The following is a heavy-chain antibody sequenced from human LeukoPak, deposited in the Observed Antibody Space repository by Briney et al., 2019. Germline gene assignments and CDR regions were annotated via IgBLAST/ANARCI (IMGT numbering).Heavy chain of an antibody. J-gene: IGHJ4*02. V-gene: IGHV5-51*01. Sequence: GESLKISFKGSGXTFSNFWIGWVRQMPGKGLEWMGIIHPGDSNTKYSPSFQGRVTISADKSIRTAYLQWSSLKASDTAMYYCALGTTVVTGYFDYWGQGTLVTVSS. CDR3: ALGTTVVTGYFDY. CDR2: IHPGDSNT. CDR1: GXTFSNFW. D-gene: IGHD4-23*01.